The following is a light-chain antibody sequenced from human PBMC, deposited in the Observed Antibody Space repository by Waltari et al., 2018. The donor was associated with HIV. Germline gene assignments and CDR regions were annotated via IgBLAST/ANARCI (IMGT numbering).Light chain of an antibody. V-gene: IGLV6-57*04. CDR2: EDN. CDR3: QSYDSYNYV. J-gene: IGLJ1*01. CDR1: SSIISSHY. Sequence: NFMLTQPHSVSYAPGKTVTISCPRSSSIISSHYVQWYHQRPGSAPTTVIDEDNERPSGVPDRFSGSIDSSSNSASLTISGLKTEDEADYYCQSYDSYNYVFGTGTRVIVL.